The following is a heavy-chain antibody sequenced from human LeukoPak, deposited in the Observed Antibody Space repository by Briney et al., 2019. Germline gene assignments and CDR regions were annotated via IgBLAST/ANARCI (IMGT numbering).Heavy chain of an antibody. CDR3: ARAGSHWHYVY. V-gene: IGHV3-7*04. Sequence: GGSLLLSCAASGFTFSGFSMSWVRQRPTKGLEWVANIKQDGSERYYVDSVKGRFTISRDNAKNSLSLQMNNLRVEDTAVYYCARAGSHWHYVYWGQGTVVTVSS. CDR2: IKQDGSER. J-gene: IGHJ4*02. D-gene: IGHD3-10*01. CDR1: GFTFSGFS.